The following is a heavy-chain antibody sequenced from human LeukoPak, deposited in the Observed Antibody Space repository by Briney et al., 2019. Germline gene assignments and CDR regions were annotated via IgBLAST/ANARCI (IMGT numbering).Heavy chain of an antibody. CDR3: AKGRCSGVGCDSFPS. D-gene: IGHD2-15*01. J-gene: IGHJ5*02. Sequence: GGSLRLSCVASGLRFRSYAMNWVRQAPGKGLECISTISDDSSFTYYADSVKGRSAISRDDSKNTLYLQMNNLKVEDTAVYYCAKGRCSGVGCDSFPSWGQGALVTVSS. V-gene: IGHV3-23*01. CDR1: GLRFRSYA. CDR2: ISDDSSFT.